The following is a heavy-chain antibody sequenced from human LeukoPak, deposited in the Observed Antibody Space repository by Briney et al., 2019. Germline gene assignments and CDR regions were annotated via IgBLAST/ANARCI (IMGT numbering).Heavy chain of an antibody. V-gene: IGHV3-21*01. J-gene: IGHJ4*02. CDR1: GFTFSSYS. Sequence: GESLRLSCAASGFTFSSYSMNWVRQAPGKGLEWVSSISSSSSYIYYADSVKGRFTISRDNAKNSLYLQMNSLRAEDTAVYYCARDSTMVRGVFDYWGQGTLVTVSS. CDR3: ARDSTMVRGVFDY. CDR2: ISSSSSYI. D-gene: IGHD3-10*01.